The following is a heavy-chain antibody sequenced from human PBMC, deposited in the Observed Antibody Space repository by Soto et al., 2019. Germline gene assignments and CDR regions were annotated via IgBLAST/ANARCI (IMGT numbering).Heavy chain of an antibody. V-gene: IGHV1-18*01. CDR3: ARAGKYCSGDSCPPGYYFSYMDV. D-gene: IGHD2-15*01. CDR2: ISAYDGNT. Sequence: QVQLVQSGAEVKKPGASVRVSCKASGYTFTTYGISWVRQAPGQGLEWMGWISAYDGNTNYARILQGRVTMTTDTSTSTAYMELGSLRSDDTAVYYCARAGKYCSGDSCPPGYYFSYMDVWGKGTTLTVSS. J-gene: IGHJ6*03. CDR1: GYTFTTYG.